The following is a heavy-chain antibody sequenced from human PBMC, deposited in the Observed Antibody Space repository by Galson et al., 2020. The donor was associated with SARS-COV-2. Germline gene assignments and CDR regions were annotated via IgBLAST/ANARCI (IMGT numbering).Heavy chain of an antibody. J-gene: IGHJ4*02. CDR1: GGSISNYF. CDR2: IYSSGTT. CDR3: ARESFNSGWFVDY. V-gene: IGHV4-4*07. D-gene: IGHD6-19*01. Sequence: SETLSLTCTVSGGSISNYFWNWIRQSAGKGLEWIGRIYSSGTTHYNPSLESRVTMSVDTSKKQFSLKVYSVTAADTAVYYCARESFNSGWFVDYGGQGILVTVSA.